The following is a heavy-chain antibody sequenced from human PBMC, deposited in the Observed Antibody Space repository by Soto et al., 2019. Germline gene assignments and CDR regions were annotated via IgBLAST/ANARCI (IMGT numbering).Heavy chain of an antibody. J-gene: IGHJ6*02. CDR3: ARDTDCGGECYSGLYYYGMDV. Sequence: GGSLRLSCAASGFTFSSYSMNWVRQAPGKGLEWVSSISSSSSYIYYADSVKGRFTISRDNAKNSLYLQMNSLRAEDTAVYYCARDTDCGGECYSGLYYYGMDVWGQGTTVTVSS. CDR2: ISSSSSYI. V-gene: IGHV3-21*01. D-gene: IGHD2-21*01. CDR1: GFTFSSYS.